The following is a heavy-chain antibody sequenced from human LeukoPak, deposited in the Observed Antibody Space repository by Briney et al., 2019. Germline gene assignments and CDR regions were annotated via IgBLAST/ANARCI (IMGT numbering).Heavy chain of an antibody. Sequence: ASVKVSCKASGYTFTSYAMHWVRQAPGQRLEWMGWINAGNGNTKYSQKFQGRVTITRDTSASTAYMELSSLRSEDTAVYYCARSGVKVLRFLEWSPKAWFDPWGQGTLVTVSS. D-gene: IGHD3-3*01. CDR1: GYTFTSYA. V-gene: IGHV1-3*01. CDR2: INAGNGNT. J-gene: IGHJ5*02. CDR3: ARSGVKVLRFLEWSPKAWFDP.